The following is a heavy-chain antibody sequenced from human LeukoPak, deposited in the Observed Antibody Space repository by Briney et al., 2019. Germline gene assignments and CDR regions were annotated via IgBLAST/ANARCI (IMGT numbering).Heavy chain of an antibody. V-gene: IGHV3-11*04. Sequence: KTGGSLRLSCAASGFTFSDYYMSWIRQAPGKGLEWVSYISSSGSTIYYADSVKGRFTISRDNAKNSLYLQMNSLRAEDTAVYYCARPPFDAKSSPYYYYYYYMDVWGKGTTVTVSS. D-gene: IGHD2/OR15-2a*01. J-gene: IGHJ6*03. CDR1: GFTFSDYY. CDR2: ISSSGSTI. CDR3: ARPPFDAKSSPYYYYYYYMDV.